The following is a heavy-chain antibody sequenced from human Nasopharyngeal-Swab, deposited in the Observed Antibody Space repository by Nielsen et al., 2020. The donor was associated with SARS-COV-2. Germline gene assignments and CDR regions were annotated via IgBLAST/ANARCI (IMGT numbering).Heavy chain of an antibody. CDR3: ARRAARDGYNYEVDP. CDR2: VYPGNSEV. Sequence: GGSLRLSCMASGSSFVNHWIGWVRQKPGKGLEWMGMVYPGNSEVAYSPSFQGQVTISADKSTNTAYLQWKRLRTSDSAMYFCARRAARDGYNYEVDPWGQGTLVTVSS. D-gene: IGHD5-24*01. J-gene: IGHJ5*02. CDR1: GSSFVNHW. V-gene: IGHV5-51*01.